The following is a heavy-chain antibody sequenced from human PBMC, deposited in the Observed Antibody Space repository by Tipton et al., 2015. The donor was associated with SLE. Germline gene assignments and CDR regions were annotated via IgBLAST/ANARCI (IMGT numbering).Heavy chain of an antibody. CDR1: GGSISSGSYY. D-gene: IGHD6-25*01. V-gene: IGHV4-39*07. J-gene: IGHJ4*02. CDR3: ARGGAADYPYYFDY. CDR2: INHSGST. Sequence: TLSLTCTVSGGSISSGSYYWSWIRQPPGKGLEWIGEINHSGSTNYNPSLKSRVTISVDTSKNQFSLKLSSVTAADTAVYYCARGGAADYPYYFDYWGQGTLVTVSS.